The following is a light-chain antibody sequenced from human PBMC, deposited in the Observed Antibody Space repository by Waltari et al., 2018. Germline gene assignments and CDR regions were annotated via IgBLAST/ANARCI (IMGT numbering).Light chain of an antibody. Sequence: QSALTQPRSMSGSPGQSVTISCPGTSIDFAGYNYFSWYQQLPGKAPKLMIYDVSRRPSGVPDRFSGSKSGNTASLTISGLQADDEGDYYCYSYAGSYTYVFGTGTKVTVL. J-gene: IGLJ1*01. CDR1: SIDFAGYNY. CDR2: DVS. CDR3: YSYAGSYTYV. V-gene: IGLV2-11*01.